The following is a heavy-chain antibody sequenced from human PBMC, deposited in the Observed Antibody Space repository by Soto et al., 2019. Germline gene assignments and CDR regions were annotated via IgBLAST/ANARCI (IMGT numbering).Heavy chain of an antibody. J-gene: IGHJ5*02. V-gene: IGHV4-39*01. CDR2: IYYSGST. D-gene: IGHD3-22*01. CDR1: GGSISSSSYY. CDR3: ARHYYDSSGYSDWFDP. Sequence: SETLSLTCTVPGGSISSSSYYWGWIRQPPGKGLEWIGSIYYSGSTYYNPSPKSRVTISVDTSKNQFSLKLSSVTAADTAVYYCARHYYDSSGYSDWFDPWGQGTLVTVSS.